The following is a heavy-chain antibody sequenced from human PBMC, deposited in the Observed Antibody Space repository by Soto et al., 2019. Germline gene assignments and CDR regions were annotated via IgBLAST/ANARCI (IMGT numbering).Heavy chain of an antibody. J-gene: IGHJ6*02. D-gene: IGHD3-3*01. V-gene: IGHV3-74*01. CDR2: INSDGSST. CDR3: ARGGTIFGVVIIVGMEV. Sequence: PGGSLRLSCAASGFTFSSYWMHWVRQAPGKGLVWVSRINSDGSSTSYADSVKGRFTISRDNAKNTLYLQMNSLRAEDTAVYYCARGGTIFGVVIIVGMEVWGQGTTVTVSS. CDR1: GFTFSSYW.